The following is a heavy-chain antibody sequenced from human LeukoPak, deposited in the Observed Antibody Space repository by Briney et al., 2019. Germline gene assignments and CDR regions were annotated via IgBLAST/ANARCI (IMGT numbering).Heavy chain of an antibody. D-gene: IGHD2-15*01. CDR1: GVSISSYY. V-gene: IGHV4-4*07. J-gene: IGHJ2*01. CDR3: ARDLCNGDSCYSGYFDL. CDR2: LYNTGRT. Sequence: SETLSLTCTVSGVSISSYYWGWIRQAAGKGLEWIGRLYNTGRTNYNPSLKSRAIISEDKSNNQFSLKLTSVTAAHTAVYYCARDLCNGDSCYSGYFDLWGRGTLVTVSS.